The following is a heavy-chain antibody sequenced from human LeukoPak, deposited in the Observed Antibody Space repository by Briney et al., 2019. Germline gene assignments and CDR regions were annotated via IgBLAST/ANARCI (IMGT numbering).Heavy chain of an antibody. V-gene: IGHV4-4*02. J-gene: IGHJ4*02. CDR3: ARGGNWDFDY. D-gene: IGHD7-27*01. Sequence: SGTLSLTCAVSGASITSHPWNWVRQPPGKGLEWIGEMYNSGTGTYKPSLRSRVTMFFDESKNHLSLKLNSVTAADTAVYYCARGGNWDFDYWGQGVLVIVPS. CDR1: GASITSHPW. CDR2: MYNSGTG.